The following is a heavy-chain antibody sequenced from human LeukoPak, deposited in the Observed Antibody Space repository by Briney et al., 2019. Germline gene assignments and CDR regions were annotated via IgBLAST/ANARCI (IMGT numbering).Heavy chain of an antibody. CDR3: ARNGGGSGLMYYYYYYMDV. J-gene: IGHJ6*03. D-gene: IGHD3-10*01. CDR2: IYTSGST. CDR1: GGSISSGSYY. Sequence: SETLSLTCTVSGGSISSGSYYWSWIRQPAGKGLEWIGRIYTSGSTNYNPSLKSRVTISVDTSKNQFSLKLSSVTAADTAVYYCARNGGGSGLMYYYYYYMDVWGKGTTVTVSS. V-gene: IGHV4-61*02.